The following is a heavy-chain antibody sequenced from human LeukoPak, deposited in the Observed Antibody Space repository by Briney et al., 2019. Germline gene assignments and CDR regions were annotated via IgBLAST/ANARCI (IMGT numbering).Heavy chain of an antibody. D-gene: IGHD1-26*01. CDR3: ARVIASGSSPYNWFDP. CDR2: INTHNGDT. Sequence: ASVKVSCTASGYTFTSYGITWVRQAPGQGLEWMGWINTHNGDTNYAQKLQGRVTMTTDTSTSTAYMELRSLRSDDTAVYYCARVIASGSSPYNWFDPWGQGTLVTVSS. CDR1: GYTFTSYG. J-gene: IGHJ5*02. V-gene: IGHV1-18*01.